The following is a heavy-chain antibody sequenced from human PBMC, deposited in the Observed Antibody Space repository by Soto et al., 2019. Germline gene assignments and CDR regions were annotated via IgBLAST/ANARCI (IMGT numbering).Heavy chain of an antibody. D-gene: IGHD3-22*01. CDR2: IYYSGST. Sequence: SETLSLTCTVSGDSISSGDYYWSWIRQPPGKGLEWIGYIYYSGSTYYNPSLKSRVTISVDTSRNQFSLKLSSVTAADTAVYYCARVPHSYDSSGTDYWGPGALVTVSS. CDR3: ARVPHSYDSSGTDY. J-gene: IGHJ4*02. CDR1: GDSISSGDYY. V-gene: IGHV4-30-4*01.